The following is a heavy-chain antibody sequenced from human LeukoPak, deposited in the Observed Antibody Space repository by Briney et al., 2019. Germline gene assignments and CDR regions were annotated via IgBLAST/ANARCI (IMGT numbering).Heavy chain of an antibody. Sequence: SGGSLRLSCAASGFTFSNYWIHWVRQAPGKGLVWVSRIDNAGSITTYADSVKGRFTISRDNAENTLYLQMNSLRVEDTAVYYCTRVGLTSGSYFSFDYWGQGTLVTVSS. J-gene: IGHJ4*02. CDR2: IDNAGSIT. V-gene: IGHV3-74*03. CDR3: TRVGLTSGSYFSFDY. D-gene: IGHD1-26*01. CDR1: GFTFSNYW.